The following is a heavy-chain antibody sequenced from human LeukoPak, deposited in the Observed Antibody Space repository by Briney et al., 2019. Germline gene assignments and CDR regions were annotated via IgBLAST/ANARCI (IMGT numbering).Heavy chain of an antibody. D-gene: IGHD1-14*01. CDR1: GFTFSTND. CDR2: LYSDGNT. Sequence: GGSLRLSCAASGFTFSTNDMTWVRQAPGKGVEWVSVLYSDGNTKYSDSVQGGFTISRHNSKNTLYLEMNSLSPDDTAVYYCARGVEPLAANTLAYWGQGTLVTVSS. V-gene: IGHV3-53*01. CDR3: ARGVEPLAANTLAY. J-gene: IGHJ4*02.